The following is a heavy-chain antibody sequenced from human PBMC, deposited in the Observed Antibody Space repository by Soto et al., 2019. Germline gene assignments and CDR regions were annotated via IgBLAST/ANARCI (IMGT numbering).Heavy chain of an antibody. V-gene: IGHV4-4*07. Sequence: PSETLSLTCTVSGGSISSYYWSWIRQPAGKGLEWIGRIYTSGSTNYNPSLKSRVTMSVDTSKNQFSLKLSSVTAADTAVYYCAQGLPEYSGYDYGWFDPWGQGTLVTVSS. CDR3: AQGLPEYSGYDYGWFDP. CDR2: IYTSGST. D-gene: IGHD5-12*01. J-gene: IGHJ5*02. CDR1: GGSISSYY.